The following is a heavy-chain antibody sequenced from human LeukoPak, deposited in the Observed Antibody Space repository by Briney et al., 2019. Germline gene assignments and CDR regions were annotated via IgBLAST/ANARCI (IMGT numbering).Heavy chain of an antibody. CDR2: IIPIFGTA. Sequence: SVKVSCKASGGTFSSYAISWLRQAPGQGLEWMGGIIPIFGTANYAQKFQGRVTITTDESTSTAYMELSSLRSEDTAVYYCARTIVVVPAATGNWGMDVWGKGTTVTVSS. J-gene: IGHJ6*04. V-gene: IGHV1-69*05. CDR3: ARTIVVVPAATGNWGMDV. CDR1: GGTFSSYA. D-gene: IGHD2-2*01.